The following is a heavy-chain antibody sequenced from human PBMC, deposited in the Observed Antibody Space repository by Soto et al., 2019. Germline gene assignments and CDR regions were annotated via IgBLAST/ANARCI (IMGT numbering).Heavy chain of an antibody. V-gene: IGHV3-23*01. CDR2: ISGSGGST. J-gene: IGHJ4*02. CDR3: AQSTTVTTKPIDY. CDR1: GFTFSSYA. D-gene: IGHD4-17*01. Sequence: EVQLLESGGGLVQPGGSLRLSCAASGFTFSSYAMSWVRQAPGKGLEWVSAISGSGGSTYYADSVKGRFTISRDNSKNTLYLQMNSLRGEDTAVYYCAQSTTVTTKPIDYWGQGTLVTVSS.